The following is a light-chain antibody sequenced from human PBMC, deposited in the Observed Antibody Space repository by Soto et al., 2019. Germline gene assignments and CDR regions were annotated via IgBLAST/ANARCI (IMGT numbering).Light chain of an antibody. Sequence: EIVLTQSPGILSLSPGARATLSCRASQTVAYTSLAWYQQRPGQAPRLLIYGTSTRATGTPDRFIGSGSGTAFTLPSSRLEPEDFAVYYCQQYVTTPRTFGQGTKVE. CDR3: QQYVTTPRT. CDR1: QTVAYTS. V-gene: IGKV3-20*01. CDR2: GTS. J-gene: IGKJ1*01.